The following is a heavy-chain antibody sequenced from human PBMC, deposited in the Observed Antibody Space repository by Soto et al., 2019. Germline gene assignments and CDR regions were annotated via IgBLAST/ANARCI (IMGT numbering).Heavy chain of an antibody. J-gene: IGHJ3*02. V-gene: IGHV1-18*01. CDR2: ISAYNGNT. CDR1: GYTFTSYG. Sequence: GASVKVSCKTSGYTFTSYGISWVRQAPGQGLEWMGWISAYNGNTNYAQKLQGRVTMTTDTSTSTAYMELRSLRSDDTAVYYCAKDGSIAVAGTRVEDAFDIWGQGTMVTVSS. D-gene: IGHD6-19*01. CDR3: AKDGSIAVAGTRVEDAFDI.